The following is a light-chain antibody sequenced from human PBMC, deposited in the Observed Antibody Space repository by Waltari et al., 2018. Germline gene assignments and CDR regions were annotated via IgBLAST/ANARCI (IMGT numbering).Light chain of an antibody. J-gene: IGKJ2*02. CDR3: HQDVDFPRT. V-gene: IGKV1-33*01. CDR2: AAS. CDR1: QDIGDN. Sequence: DIQLTQSPSSLSASVGVRISITCQASQDIGDNLSWYRQVPGKAPELLIYAASKLETGAPARVSGGGHGTFFTFTVSSLQPEDFATYFCHQDVDFPRTFGQGTK.